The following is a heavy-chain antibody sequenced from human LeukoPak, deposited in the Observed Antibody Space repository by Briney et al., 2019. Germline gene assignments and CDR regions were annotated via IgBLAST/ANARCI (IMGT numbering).Heavy chain of an antibody. V-gene: IGHV3-30*01. CDR1: GFTFNRYS. D-gene: IGHD3-16*01. CDR2: ISYDGGIT. J-gene: IGHJ4*02. Sequence: QPGRSLRLSCAASGFTFNRYSMLWVRQAPGKGPEWLAVISYDGGITHYADSVKDRFTISRDNSKNTLILQLNSLRGDDTAVYYCARDSTYFYDGGSSGPHYFDYWGQGTLVTVSS. CDR3: ARDSTYFYDGGSSGPHYFDY.